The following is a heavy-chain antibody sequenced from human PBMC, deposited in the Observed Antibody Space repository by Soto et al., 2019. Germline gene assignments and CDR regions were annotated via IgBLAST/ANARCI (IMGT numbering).Heavy chain of an antibody. CDR3: AKGLGVVVDAKYDMDV. J-gene: IGHJ6*02. D-gene: IGHD2-15*01. Sequence: GGSLRLSCAASGFTVSNNDMTWVRQAPGKGLEWVSAISGSGGSTYYADSVKGRFTISRDNSKNTLYLQMNSLRAEDTAVYYCAKGLGVVVDAKYDMDVWGQGTTVTVSS. CDR2: ISGSGGST. CDR1: GFTVSNND. V-gene: IGHV3-23*01.